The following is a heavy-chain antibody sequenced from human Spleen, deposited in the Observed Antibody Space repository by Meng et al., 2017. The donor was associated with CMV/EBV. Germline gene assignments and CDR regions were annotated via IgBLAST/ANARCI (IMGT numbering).Heavy chain of an antibody. J-gene: IGHJ5*02. CDR1: GGSVSSGSYY. CDR3: ARNRKIAARPDGWFDP. V-gene: IGHV4-39*01. Sequence: SETLSLTCTVSGGSVSSGSYYWSWIRQPPGKGLEWIGSIYYSGSTYYNPSLKSRVTISVDTSKNPFSLKLSSVTAADTAVYYCARNRKIAARPDGWFDPWGQGTLVTVSS. D-gene: IGHD6-6*01. CDR2: IYYSGST.